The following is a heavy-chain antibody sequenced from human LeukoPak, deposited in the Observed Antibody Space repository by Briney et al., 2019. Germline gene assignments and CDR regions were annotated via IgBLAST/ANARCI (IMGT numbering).Heavy chain of an antibody. Sequence: PGGSLRLSCAVSGFIFSSYWMSWVRQAPGKGLEWVANIKEDGSEKYYVDSVKGRFTISRDNAKNSLYLQTNSLRAEDTAVYYCARRALRYCSSTSCPAQYYGVDVWGKGTTVTVS. D-gene: IGHD2-2*01. V-gene: IGHV3-7*03. J-gene: IGHJ6*04. CDR1: GFIFSSYW. CDR2: IKEDGSEK. CDR3: ARRALRYCSSTSCPAQYYGVDV.